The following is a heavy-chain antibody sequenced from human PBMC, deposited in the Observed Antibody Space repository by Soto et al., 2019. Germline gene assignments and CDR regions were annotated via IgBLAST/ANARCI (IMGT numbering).Heavy chain of an antibody. D-gene: IGHD2-15*01. Sequence: EVQLVESGGGLVQPGRSLRLSCAAYGFTFDNYAMHWVRQIPGMGLEWVSSITWNSAIKTYADSVKGRFTISRDNAKNSLYLQMNSVRAEDTALDNCAKDQVDSWGQGTLVTVSS. CDR3: AKDQVDS. J-gene: IGHJ1*01. CDR1: GFTFDNYA. CDR2: ITWNSAIK. V-gene: IGHV3-9*01.